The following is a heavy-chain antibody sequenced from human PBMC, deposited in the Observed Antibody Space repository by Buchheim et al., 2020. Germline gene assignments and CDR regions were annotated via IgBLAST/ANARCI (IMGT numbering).Heavy chain of an antibody. J-gene: IGHJ4*02. CDR2: IGSSGSAK. CDR1: GFSFSSYT. Sequence: EVQLVESGGGLVQPGGSLRLSCAASGFSFSSYTMNWVRQAPGKGLEWVSYIGSSGSAKYYADSVKGRFTISRDTANNSLNLQMNSLRVEDTAVYYCARSRTAGTYYFDYWGQGAL. CDR3: ARSRTAGTYYFDY. D-gene: IGHD6-19*01. V-gene: IGHV3-48*01.